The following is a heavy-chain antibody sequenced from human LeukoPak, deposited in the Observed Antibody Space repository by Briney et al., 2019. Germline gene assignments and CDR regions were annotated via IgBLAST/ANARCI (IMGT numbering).Heavy chain of an antibody. Sequence: GGSLRLSCAASGFTFSSYAMHWVRPAPGKGLEWVAVISYDGSNKYYADSVKGRFTISRDNSKNTLYLQMNSLRAEDTAVYYCARDKDGAVAVFWFDPWAREPWSPSPQ. CDR2: ISYDGSNK. CDR3: ARDKDGAVAVFWFDP. V-gene: IGHV3-30-3*01. D-gene: IGHD6-19*01. CDR1: GFTFSSYA. J-gene: IGHJ5*02.